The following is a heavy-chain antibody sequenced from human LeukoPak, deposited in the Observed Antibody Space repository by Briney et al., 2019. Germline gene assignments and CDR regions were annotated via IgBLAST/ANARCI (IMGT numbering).Heavy chain of an antibody. V-gene: IGHV4-59*11. J-gene: IGHJ6*03. CDR3: ARVPGYCSSTSCYPYYMDV. Sequence: SETLSLTCTVSGGSITSHYWSWIRQPPGKGLEWIGYIYYSGSTNYNPSLKSRVTISVDTSKNQFSLKLTSVTAADTAVYYCARVPGYCSSTSCYPYYMDVGGKGTTVTVSS. D-gene: IGHD2-2*01. CDR1: GGSITSHY. CDR2: IYYSGST.